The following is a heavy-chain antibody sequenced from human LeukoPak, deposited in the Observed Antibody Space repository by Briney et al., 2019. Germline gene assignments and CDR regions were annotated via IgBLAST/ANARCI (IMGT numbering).Heavy chain of an antibody. CDR1: GGSFSGYY. CDR3: ARAVASVSGSHNFDY. D-gene: IGHD1-26*01. V-gene: IGHV4-34*01. CDR2: INHSGST. Sequence: SETLSLTCAVYGGSFSGYYWSWIRQPPVKGLEWIGEINHSGSTNYNPSLKSRVTISVDTSKNQFSLKLSSVTAADTAVYYCARAVASVSGSHNFDYWGQGTLVTVSS. J-gene: IGHJ4*02.